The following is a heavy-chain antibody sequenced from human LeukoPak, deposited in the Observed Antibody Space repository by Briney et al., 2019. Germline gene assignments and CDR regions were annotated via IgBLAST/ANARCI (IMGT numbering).Heavy chain of an antibody. CDR3: ARDLRYYDLI. J-gene: IGHJ4*02. CDR2: ISYDGSNK. CDR1: GFTFSSYA. Sequence: GGSLRLSRAASGFTFSSYAMHWVRQAPGKGLEWVAVISYDGSNKYYADSVKGRFTISRDNSKNTLYLQMNSLRAEDTAVYYCARDLRYYDLIWGQGTLVTVSS. D-gene: IGHD3-22*01. V-gene: IGHV3-30-3*01.